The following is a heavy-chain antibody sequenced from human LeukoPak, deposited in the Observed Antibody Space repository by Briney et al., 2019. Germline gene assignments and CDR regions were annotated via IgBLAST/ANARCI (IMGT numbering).Heavy chain of an antibody. Sequence: PGGSLRLSCAASGFTFSSYGMHWVRQAPGKGLEWVAVIWYDGSNKYYADSVKGRFTISRDNSKNTLYLQMNSLRAEDTAVYYCAREEVDGVVVPAARAGYYGMDVWGQGTTVTVSS. V-gene: IGHV3-33*01. CDR1: GFTFSSYG. J-gene: IGHJ6*02. D-gene: IGHD2-2*01. CDR2: IWYDGSNK. CDR3: AREEVDGVVVPAARAGYYGMDV.